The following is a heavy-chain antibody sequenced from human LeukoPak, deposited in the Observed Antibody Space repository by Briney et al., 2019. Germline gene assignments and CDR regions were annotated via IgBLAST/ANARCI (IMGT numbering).Heavy chain of an antibody. V-gene: IGHV4-39*07. Sequence: TSETLSLTCTVSGDSITSGSYYWSWIRQPPGKGLEWIGEINHSGSTNYNPSLKSRVTISVDTSKNQFSLKLSSVTAADTAVYYCARGRIQLWFGDFDYCGQGTLVTVSS. J-gene: IGHJ4*02. D-gene: IGHD5-18*01. CDR1: GDSITSGSYY. CDR3: ARGRIQLWFGDFDY. CDR2: INHSGST.